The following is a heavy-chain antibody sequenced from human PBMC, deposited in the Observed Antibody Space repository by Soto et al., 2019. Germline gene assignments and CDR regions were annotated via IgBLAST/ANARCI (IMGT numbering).Heavy chain of an antibody. D-gene: IGHD6-19*01. V-gene: IGHV3-23*01. CDR3: AKDLGSCWYSYYFDY. CDR2: ISGSGGST. CDR1: GFTFSSYA. Sequence: VPLLESGGGLVQPGGSLRLSYAASGFTFSSYAMSWVRQAPGKGLEWVSAISGSGGSTYYADSVKGRFTISRDNSKNTLYLQMNSLRAEDTAVYYCAKDLGSCWYSYYFDYWGQGTLVTVSS. J-gene: IGHJ4*02.